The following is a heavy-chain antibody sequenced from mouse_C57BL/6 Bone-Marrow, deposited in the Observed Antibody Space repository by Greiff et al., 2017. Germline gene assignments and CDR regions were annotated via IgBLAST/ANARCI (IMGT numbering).Heavy chain of an antibody. D-gene: IGHD2-2*01. CDR2: IWGVGST. CDR1: GFSLTSYG. CDR3: ARNGYPAWFAY. J-gene: IGHJ3*01. V-gene: IGHV2-6*01. Sequence: VKLMESGPGLVAPSQSLSITCTVSGFSLTSYGVDWVRQSPGKGLAWLGVIWGVGSTNYNSALKSRLSISKDNSKSQVFLKMNSLQTDDTAMYYCARNGYPAWFAYWGQGTLVTVSA.